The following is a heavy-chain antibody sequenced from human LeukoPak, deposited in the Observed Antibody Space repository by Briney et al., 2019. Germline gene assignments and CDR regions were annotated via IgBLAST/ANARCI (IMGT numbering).Heavy chain of an antibody. CDR3: ARPRGSSWYFDF. J-gene: IGHJ4*02. V-gene: IGHV3-7*04. CDR2: IKQDGSEK. CDR1: GFXFSSYW. Sequence: GGSLRLSCAASGFXFSSYWISWVRQAPGKGLEWVANIKQDGSEKYYVDSLKGRFTISRDNAKNSLYLQMNSLRVEDTAVYYCARPRGSSWYFDFWGQGTLVTVSS. D-gene: IGHD6-13*01.